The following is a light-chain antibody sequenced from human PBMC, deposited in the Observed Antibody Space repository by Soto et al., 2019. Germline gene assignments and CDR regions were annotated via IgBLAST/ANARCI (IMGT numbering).Light chain of an antibody. Sequence: QSALTQPASVSGSPGQSITISCTGTSSDVGGYNYVSWYQQHPGKAPKLMIYDVSNRPSGVSNRFSGSKSGNTASLTISGRQAEDEADYYCSSYISSSTYVVFGGGTKLTVL. CDR2: DVS. CDR1: SSDVGGYNY. V-gene: IGLV2-14*01. J-gene: IGLJ2*01. CDR3: SSYISSSTYVV.